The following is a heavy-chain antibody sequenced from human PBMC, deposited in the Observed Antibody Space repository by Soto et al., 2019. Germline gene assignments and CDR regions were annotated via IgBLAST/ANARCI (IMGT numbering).Heavy chain of an antibody. CDR1: GYTFSGSA. CDR3: TRPGEYCSGGSCYSIPDDAFDI. D-gene: IGHD2-15*01. Sequence: GGSPKLSCAASGYTFSGSAMHWVRQASGKGLEWVGRIRSKANGYATAYAASVNGRFAISRDDSKNTAYLQMNSLKTEDTAVYSCTRPGEYCSGGSCYSIPDDAFDIWGQGTMVTVSS. V-gene: IGHV3-73*01. J-gene: IGHJ3*02. CDR2: IRSKANGYAT.